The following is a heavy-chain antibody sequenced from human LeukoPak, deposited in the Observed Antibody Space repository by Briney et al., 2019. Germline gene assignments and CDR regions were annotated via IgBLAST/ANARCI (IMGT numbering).Heavy chain of an antibody. J-gene: IGHJ4*02. D-gene: IGHD1-14*01. Sequence: NPSETLSLTCAVYGGSFCGYYWSWICQPPGKGLEGIGEINHSGSTNYNPSLKSRVTVSVDTSKYQFSLELSSVTAADTAVYYCARLARYTGAGYWGQGTLVTVSS. CDR3: ARLARYTGAGY. V-gene: IGHV4-34*01. CDR2: INHSGST. CDR1: GGSFCGYY.